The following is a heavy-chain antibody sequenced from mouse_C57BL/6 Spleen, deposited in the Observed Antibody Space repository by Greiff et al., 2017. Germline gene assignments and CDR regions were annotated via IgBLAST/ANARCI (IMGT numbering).Heavy chain of an antibody. CDR2: ISNLAYSI. V-gene: IGHV5-15*01. J-gene: IGHJ4*01. CDR3: ARHDYGSRRDYAMDY. D-gene: IGHD1-1*01. Sequence: EVMLVESGGGLVQPGGSLKLSCAASGFTFSDYGMAWVRQAPRKGPEWVAFISNLAYSIYYADTVTGRFTISRENAKNTLYLEMSSLRSEDTAMYYCARHDYGSRRDYAMDYWGQGTSVTVSS. CDR1: GFTFSDYG.